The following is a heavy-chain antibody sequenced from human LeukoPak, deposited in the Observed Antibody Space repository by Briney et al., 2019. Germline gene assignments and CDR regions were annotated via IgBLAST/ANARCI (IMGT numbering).Heavy chain of an antibody. CDR3: ASGYSYGYGMNAFDI. CDR1: GGSVSTYY. V-gene: IGHV4-59*02. Sequence: SETLSLTCTVSGGSVSTYYWNWIRQPPGKGLEWIGYIYYSGSTNYNPSLKSRVTISVDTSKNQFSLKLSSVTAADTAVYYCASGYSYGYGMNAFDIWGQGTMVTVSS. D-gene: IGHD5-18*01. CDR2: IYYSGST. J-gene: IGHJ3*02.